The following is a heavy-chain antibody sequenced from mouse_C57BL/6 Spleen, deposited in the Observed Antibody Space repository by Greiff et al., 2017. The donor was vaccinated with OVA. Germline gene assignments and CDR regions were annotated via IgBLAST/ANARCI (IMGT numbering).Heavy chain of an antibody. CDR1: GYTFTSYW. J-gene: IGHJ4*01. V-gene: IGHV1-64*01. CDR2: IHPNSGST. CDR3: ARRGIDLSYAMDY. Sequence: QVQLQQPGAELVKPGASVKLSCKASGYTFTSYWMHWVKQRPGQGLEWIGMIHPNSGSTNYNEKFKSKATLTVDKSSSTAYMQLSSLTSEDSAVYYCARRGIDLSYAMDYWGQGTSVTVSS.